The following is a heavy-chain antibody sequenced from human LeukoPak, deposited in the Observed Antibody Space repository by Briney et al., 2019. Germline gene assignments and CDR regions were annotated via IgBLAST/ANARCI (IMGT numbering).Heavy chain of an antibody. Sequence: GESLKISCKGSGYSFTSYWIGWVRQMPGKGLEWMGIIYPGDSDTRYSPSFQGQVTISADKSISTAYLQWSSLKASDTAMYYRARRAYCSSTSCPGAFDIWGQGTMVTVSS. V-gene: IGHV5-51*01. CDR1: GYSFTSYW. CDR3: ARRAYCSSTSCPGAFDI. D-gene: IGHD2-2*01. CDR2: IYPGDSDT. J-gene: IGHJ3*02.